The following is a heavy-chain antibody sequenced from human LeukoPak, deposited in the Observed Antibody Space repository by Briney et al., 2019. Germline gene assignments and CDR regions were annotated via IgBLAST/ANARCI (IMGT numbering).Heavy chain of an antibody. V-gene: IGHV4-39*01. CDR3: AKHVPSSVTREPFYFDS. CDR2: INSSVNT. J-gene: IGHJ4*02. D-gene: IGHD6-25*01. Sequence: PSETLSLTCTVSGGSISSSSYYWGWIRQPPAKGLEWNGSINSSVNTYYHTSLRSRVTISVDTSRNQSSLNLSSATAADTAVYYCAKHVPSSVTREPFYFDSWGQGALVTVSS. CDR1: GGSISSSSYY.